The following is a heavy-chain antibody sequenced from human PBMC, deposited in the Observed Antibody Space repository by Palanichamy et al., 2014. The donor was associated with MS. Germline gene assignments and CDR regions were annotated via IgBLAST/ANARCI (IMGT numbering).Heavy chain of an antibody. D-gene: IGHD4-17*01. Sequence: QVQLVQSGAEVKKPGVSVKVSCKASGYTFTSYAMHWVRQAPGQRLEWMGWINAGNGNTKYSQKFQGRVTITRDTSASTAYMELSSLRSEDTAVYYCARVAYYGDQGVDYWGQGTLVTVSS. J-gene: IGHJ4*02. CDR1: GYTFTSYA. V-gene: IGHV1-3*01. CDR2: INAGNGNT. CDR3: ARVAYYGDQGVDY.